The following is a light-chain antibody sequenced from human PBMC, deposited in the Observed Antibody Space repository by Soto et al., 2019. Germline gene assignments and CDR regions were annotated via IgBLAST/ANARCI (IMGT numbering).Light chain of an antibody. CDR3: QQYASLPIT. J-gene: IGKJ5*01. CDR2: DAS. V-gene: IGKV1-33*01. Sequence: IHMTQSPSSTSAIVGDRLRITCQAGQGINHYLNWDQQKPGKAPKLRIYDASNLDTGVPSRFTGSGSGTDFTFTITSLQSDDVAAYYCQQYASLPITFGQGTRLEIK. CDR1: QGINHY.